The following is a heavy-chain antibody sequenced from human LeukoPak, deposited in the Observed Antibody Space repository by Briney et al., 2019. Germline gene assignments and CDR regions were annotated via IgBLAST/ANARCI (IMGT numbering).Heavy chain of an antibody. CDR3: ARGVDFWSGYQNWFDP. CDR1: GGSISNYY. V-gene: IGHV4-4*07. J-gene: IGHJ5*02. D-gene: IGHD3-3*01. Sequence: SGTLSLTCSVSGGSISNYYWSWIRQPAGKGLEWIGRMYTSGSTNYNPSLESRVTMSVDTSKNQFSLNLSSVTAADTAVYYCARGVDFWSGYQNWFDPWGQGTLVSVSS. CDR2: MYTSGST.